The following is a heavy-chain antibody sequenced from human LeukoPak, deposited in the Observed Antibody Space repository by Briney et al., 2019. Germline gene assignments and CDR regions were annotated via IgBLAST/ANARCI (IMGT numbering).Heavy chain of an antibody. D-gene: IGHD3-10*01. Sequence: PSETLSLTCTVSGGSISSGSYYWSWIRQPAGKGLEWIGRIYTSGSTNYNPSLKSRVTISVDTSKNQFSLKLSSVTAADTAVYYCARDIGWFGDPRAFDIWGQGTMVTVSS. CDR1: GGSISSGSYY. J-gene: IGHJ3*02. CDR2: IYTSGST. V-gene: IGHV4-61*02. CDR3: ARDIGWFGDPRAFDI.